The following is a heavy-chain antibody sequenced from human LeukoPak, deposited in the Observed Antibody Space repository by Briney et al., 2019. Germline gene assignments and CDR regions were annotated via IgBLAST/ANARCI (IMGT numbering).Heavy chain of an antibody. J-gene: IGHJ4*02. CDR1: GFTFSSYS. CDR3: ASDTFGYSSSWYEDY. Sequence: GGSLRLSCAASGFTFSSYSMNWVRQAPGKGLEWVSSINSSSSYIYYAYSVKRRFTISRDNAKNSLYLQMNSLSAEDTAVYYCASDTFGYSSSWYEDYWGQGTLVTVSS. D-gene: IGHD6-13*01. V-gene: IGHV3-21*01. CDR2: INSSSSYI.